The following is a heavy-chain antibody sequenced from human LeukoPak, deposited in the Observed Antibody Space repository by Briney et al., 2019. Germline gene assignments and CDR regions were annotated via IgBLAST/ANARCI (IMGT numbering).Heavy chain of an antibody. Sequence: ASVKVSCKASGYTFTGYYMHWVRQAPGQGLEWMGWINPNSGGTNYAQKFQGRVTITADKSTSTAYMELRSLRSEDTAVYYCARGGHGDYYYYYMDVWGKGTTVTVSS. CDR1: GYTFTGYY. CDR2: INPNSGGT. V-gene: IGHV1-2*02. J-gene: IGHJ6*03. D-gene: IGHD4-17*01. CDR3: ARGGHGDYYYYYMDV.